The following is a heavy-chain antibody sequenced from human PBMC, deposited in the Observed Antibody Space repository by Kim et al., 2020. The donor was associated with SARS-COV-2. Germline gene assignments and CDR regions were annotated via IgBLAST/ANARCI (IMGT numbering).Heavy chain of an antibody. Sequence: NPSLKGRVTKSVDTSKNQCSLKLSAVTAADTAVYYCARAPIVVVITHFDYWGQGTLVTVSS. D-gene: IGHD3-22*01. J-gene: IGHJ4*02. CDR3: ARAPIVVVITHFDY. V-gene: IGHV4-31*02.